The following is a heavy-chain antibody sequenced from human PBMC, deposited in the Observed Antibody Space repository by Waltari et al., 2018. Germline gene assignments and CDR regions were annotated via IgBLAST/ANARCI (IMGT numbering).Heavy chain of an antibody. D-gene: IGHD3-3*01. CDR1: GGSISNYY. Sequence: QVQLQESGPGLVKPSETLSLTCTVSGGSISNYYWSWIRQSPGKGLEWIGSIYYSGSPNYTPSLKSRLPLSVDTSKNLFSLKLSSVTSADTALYYCARQGHYDFWTGYYLFDYWGQGTLVTVSS. CDR2: IYYSGSP. CDR3: ARQGHYDFWTGYYLFDY. J-gene: IGHJ4*02. V-gene: IGHV4-59*08.